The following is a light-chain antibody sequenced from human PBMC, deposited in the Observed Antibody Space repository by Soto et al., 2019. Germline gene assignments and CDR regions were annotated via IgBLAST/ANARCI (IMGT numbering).Light chain of an antibody. J-gene: IGLJ3*02. CDR3: SSYAGSHTWV. CDR1: SSDVGSYNL. CDR2: EGS. Sequence: QPVLTQPASVSGSPGQSITISCTGTSSDVGSYNLVSWYQQHPGKAPKLIIYEGSKRPSGVSYRFSGSKSGNTASLTISGLQAEDEAIYYCSSYAGSHTWVFGGGTKVTV. V-gene: IGLV2-23*01.